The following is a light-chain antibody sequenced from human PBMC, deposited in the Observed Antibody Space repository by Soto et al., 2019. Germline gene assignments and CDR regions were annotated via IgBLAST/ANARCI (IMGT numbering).Light chain of an antibody. Sequence: AIQMTQSPSSLSASVGDRVTITCRASQDIRTELGWYQQKPGKAPRLLIYGTFSLQSGVPSRFSGSGSGTAFTLTISSLQPDDFATYYCLQDCKYPRTFGHGTKVEVK. CDR1: QDIRTE. CDR3: LQDCKYPRT. J-gene: IGKJ1*01. CDR2: GTF. V-gene: IGKV1-6*01.